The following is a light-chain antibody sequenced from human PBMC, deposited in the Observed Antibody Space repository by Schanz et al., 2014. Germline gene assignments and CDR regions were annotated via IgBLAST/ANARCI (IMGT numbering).Light chain of an antibody. CDR2: GAS. Sequence: EIVLTQSPGTLSLSPGERATLSCRASQSVRSSYLAWYQKKPGQAPRLLIYGASSRATGIPDRFSGSGSGTDFTLTISRLEPEDFAVYYCQQYSSSRTFGQGTKVEIK. CDR1: QSVRSSY. CDR3: QQYSSSRT. J-gene: IGKJ1*01. V-gene: IGKV3-20*01.